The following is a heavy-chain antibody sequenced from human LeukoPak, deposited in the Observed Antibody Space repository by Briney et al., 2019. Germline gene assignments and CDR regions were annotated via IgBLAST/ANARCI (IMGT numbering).Heavy chain of an antibody. Sequence: SETLSLTCTVSGGSISSSSYYWGWIRQPPGKGLEWIGSIYYSGSTYYNPSLKSRVTISVDTSKNQFSLKLSSVTAAATAVYYCARQGSGYYWGKYYFDYWGQGTLVTVSS. D-gene: IGHD3-22*01. CDR2: IYYSGST. J-gene: IGHJ4*02. CDR1: GGSISSSSYY. V-gene: IGHV4-39*01. CDR3: ARQGSGYYWGKYYFDY.